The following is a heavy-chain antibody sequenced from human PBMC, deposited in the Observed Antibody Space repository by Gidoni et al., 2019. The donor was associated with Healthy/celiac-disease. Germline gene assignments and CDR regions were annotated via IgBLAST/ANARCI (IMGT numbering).Heavy chain of an antibody. D-gene: IGHD5-12*01. Sequence: QVQLVESGGGVVQPGRSLRLSCAASGLTFSSYGMHWVRQAPGKGLEWVAVISYDGSNKYYADSVKGRFTISRDNSKNTLYLQMNSLRAEDTAVYYCARAGVEMATITYFDYWGQGTLVTVSS. CDR3: ARAGVEMATITYFDY. J-gene: IGHJ4*02. V-gene: IGHV3-30*03. CDR1: GLTFSSYG. CDR2: ISYDGSNK.